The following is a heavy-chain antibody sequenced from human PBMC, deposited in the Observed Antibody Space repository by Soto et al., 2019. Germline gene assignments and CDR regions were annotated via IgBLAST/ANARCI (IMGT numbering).Heavy chain of an antibody. V-gene: IGHV5-51*01. CDR1: GSSFISYW. D-gene: IGHD2-2*03. Sequence: GESLKISCKTSGSSFISYWVAWVRQKPGKGLEWMGTFYPGDSTSTYSPSFQGQVTIPVDKSISTAYLHLSSLKASDTAMYYCARIIGYCRNNDCSWTFDIWGQGTMVTVSS. CDR3: ARIIGYCRNNDCSWTFDI. J-gene: IGHJ3*02. CDR2: FYPGDSTS.